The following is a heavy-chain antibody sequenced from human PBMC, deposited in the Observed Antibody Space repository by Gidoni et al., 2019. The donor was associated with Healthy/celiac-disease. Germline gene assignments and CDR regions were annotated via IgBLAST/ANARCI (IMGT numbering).Heavy chain of an antibody. D-gene: IGHD3-10*01. J-gene: IGHJ6*02. CDR3: ARGHGGNYYYYYGMDV. CDR2: ISYDGSNK. V-gene: IGHV3-30*01. Sequence: GLEWVAVISYDGSNKYYADSVKGRFTISRDNSKNTLYLQMNSLRAEDTAVYYCARGHGGNYYYYYGMDVWGQGTTVTVSS.